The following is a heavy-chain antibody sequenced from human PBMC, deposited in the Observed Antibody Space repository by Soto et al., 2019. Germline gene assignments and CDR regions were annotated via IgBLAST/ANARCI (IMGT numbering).Heavy chain of an antibody. CDR2: IIPIFGTA. Sequence: GASVKVSCKASGGTFSSYAISWVRQAPGQGLEWMGGIIPIFGTANYARKFQGRVTITADESTSTAYMELSSLRSEDTAVYYCARKGGAAAGTDYYYGMDVWGQGTTVTVSS. CDR3: ARKGGAAAGTDYYYGMDV. D-gene: IGHD6-13*01. J-gene: IGHJ6*02. V-gene: IGHV1-69*13. CDR1: GGTFSSYA.